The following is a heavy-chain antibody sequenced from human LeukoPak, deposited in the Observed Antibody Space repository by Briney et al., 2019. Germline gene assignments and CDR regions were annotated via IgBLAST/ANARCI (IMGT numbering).Heavy chain of an antibody. CDR2: INPNSGGT. D-gene: IGHD1-26*01. CDR3: ARDLFSGSYHPFDY. V-gene: IGHV1-2*02. Sequence: ASVKVSCKASGYTFTGYYMHWVRQAPGQGLEWMGWINPNSGGTNYAQKFQGRVTMTRDTSISTAYMELSRLTSDDMAVYYCARDLFSGSYHPFDYWGQGTLVTVSS. CDR1: GYTFTGYY. J-gene: IGHJ4*02.